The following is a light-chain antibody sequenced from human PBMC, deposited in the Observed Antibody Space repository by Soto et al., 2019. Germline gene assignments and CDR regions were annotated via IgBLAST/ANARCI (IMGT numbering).Light chain of an antibody. CDR1: QNVGGD. CDR3: QEYNGRSS. V-gene: IGKV3-15*01. Sequence: EGVTTQSPATLSVSPGERATLSCRAIQNVGGDLAWYQQKPGQAPRLLIYRTSTRANGTPVRFSGSGSGTEFTLTISSLQSEDFAVYYCQEYNGRSSFGQGTKVEMK. CDR2: RTS. J-gene: IGKJ1*01.